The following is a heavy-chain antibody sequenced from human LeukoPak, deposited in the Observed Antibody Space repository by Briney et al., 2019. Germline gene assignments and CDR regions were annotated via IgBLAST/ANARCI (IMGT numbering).Heavy chain of an antibody. V-gene: IGHV3-30*03. J-gene: IGHJ4*02. Sequence: GGSLRLSCAASGFTFNSYGMHWVRQAPGKGLEWVAVISYDGSNKYSADSVKGRSTISRDNSKNTLYLQMNSLRAEDTAVYYCATDHGFHYGAYFDYWGQGTLVTVSS. CDR2: ISYDGSNK. CDR3: ATDHGFHYGAYFDY. D-gene: IGHD4-17*01. CDR1: GFTFNSYG.